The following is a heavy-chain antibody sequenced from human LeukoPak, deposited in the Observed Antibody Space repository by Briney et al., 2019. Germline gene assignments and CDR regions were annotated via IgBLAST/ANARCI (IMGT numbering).Heavy chain of an antibody. Sequence: QTGGSLRLSCAASGFTFSSYWMSWVRQAPGKGLEWVANINPDESVRNYVDSVKGRFTISRDNARNSLYVQMDSLTVDDTAVYYCARVRCCEGSGPIYFDPWSQGTLVTVSS. CDR1: GFTFSSYW. CDR3: ARVRCCEGSGPIYFDP. D-gene: IGHD6-19*01. J-gene: IGHJ5*02. V-gene: IGHV3-7*01. CDR2: INPDESVR.